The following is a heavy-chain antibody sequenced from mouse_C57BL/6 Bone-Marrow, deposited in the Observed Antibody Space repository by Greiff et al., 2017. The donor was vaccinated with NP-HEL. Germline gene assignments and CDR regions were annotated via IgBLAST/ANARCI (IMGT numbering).Heavy chain of an antibody. V-gene: IGHV5-12*01. CDR2: ISNGGGST. D-gene: IGHD1-1*01. J-gene: IGHJ1*03. CDR1: GFTFSDYY. CDR3: ARHSTVVAHWYFDV. Sequence: EVHLVESGGGLVQPGGSLKLSCAASGFTFSDYYMYWVRQTPEKRLEWVAYISNGGGSTYYPDTVKGRFTISRDNAKNTLYLQMSRLKSEDTAMYYCARHSTVVAHWYFDVWGTGTTVTVSS.